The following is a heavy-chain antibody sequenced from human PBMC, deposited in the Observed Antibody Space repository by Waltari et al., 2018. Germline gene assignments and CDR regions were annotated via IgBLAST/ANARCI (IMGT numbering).Heavy chain of an antibody. Sequence: EVQLVESGGGLVKPGGSLRLSCAASGFTFSSYSMNWVRQAPGKGLEWVSSIISSSSYIYHADAVKGRFTISRDNAKNSLYLQINSLRAEDTAVYYCAGSISGYDYADYYYGMDVWGQGTTVTVSS. CDR2: IISSSSYI. CDR3: AGSISGYDYADYYYGMDV. CDR1: GFTFSSYS. J-gene: IGHJ6*02. V-gene: IGHV3-21*01. D-gene: IGHD5-12*01.